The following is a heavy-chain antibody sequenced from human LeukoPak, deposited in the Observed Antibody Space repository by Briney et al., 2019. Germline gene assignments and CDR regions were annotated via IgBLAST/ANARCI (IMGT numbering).Heavy chain of an antibody. CDR1: GGSINSQY. CDR3: ARLSRIAAAGAYSYHSMDV. V-gene: IGHV4-59*11. J-gene: IGHJ6*02. D-gene: IGHD6-13*01. Sequence: SETLSLTGTVSGGSINSQYWSWIRQPPGKGPEWIGHVYYSGSTDSGSTDYNPSLKSRVTMSVDTSNNQFSLKLRSVTAADTALYYCARLSRIAAAGAYSYHSMDVWGQGTTVTVSS. CDR2: VYYSGSTDSGST.